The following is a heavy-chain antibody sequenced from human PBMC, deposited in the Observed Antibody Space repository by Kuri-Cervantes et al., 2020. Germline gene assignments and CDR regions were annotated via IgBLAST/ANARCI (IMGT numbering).Heavy chain of an antibody. CDR1: GFTFSFYP. CDR2: ISSDGSHK. J-gene: IGHJ4*02. CDR3: ARDPRSCSSTSRYQDN. D-gene: IGHD2-2*01. V-gene: IGHV3-30*07. Sequence: GGSLRLSCVASGFTFSFYPIHWVRQAPGKGLEWVALISSDGSHKIYADSVKGRFTISRDNAKNSLYLQMNSLRAEDTAVYYCARDPRSCSSTSRYQDNWGQGTLVTVSS.